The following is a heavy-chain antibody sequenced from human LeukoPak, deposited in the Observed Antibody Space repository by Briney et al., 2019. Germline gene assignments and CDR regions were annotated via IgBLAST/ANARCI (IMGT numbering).Heavy chain of an antibody. D-gene: IGHD6-19*01. CDR1: GGSISSYY. CDR3: ARADSSGWNDAFDI. J-gene: IGHJ3*02. CDR2: IYYSGST. V-gene: IGHV4-59*01. Sequence: PSETLSLTCTVSGGSISSYYWSWIRQPPGKGLEWIGYIYYSGSTNYNPSLKSRVTISVDTSKNQFSLKLSSVTAADAAVYYCARADSSGWNDAFDIWGQGTMVTVSS.